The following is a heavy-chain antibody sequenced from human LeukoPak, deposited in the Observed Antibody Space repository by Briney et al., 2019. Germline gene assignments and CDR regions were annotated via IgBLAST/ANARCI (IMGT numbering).Heavy chain of an antibody. J-gene: IGHJ4*02. CDR1: GYRFTSYW. CDR3: ARHRRDYYDSSGYSPFDY. D-gene: IGHD3-22*01. Sequence: GGSLKISCKGSGYRFTSYWIGWVRQMPGKGLEGMGNIYPGDSDTRYSPSFQGQVTISADKSISTAYLQWSSLKASDTAMYYCARHRRDYYDSSGYSPFDYWGQGTLVTVSS. CDR2: IYPGDSDT. V-gene: IGHV5-51*01.